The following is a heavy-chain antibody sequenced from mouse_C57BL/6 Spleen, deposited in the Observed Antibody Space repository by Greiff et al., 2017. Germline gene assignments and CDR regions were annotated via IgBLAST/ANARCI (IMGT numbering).Heavy chain of an antibody. Sequence: EVKVVESGGGLVKPGGSLKLSCAASGFTFSSYAMSWVRQTPEKRLEWVATISDGGSYTYYPDNVQGRFTISRDNAKNNLYLQMSHLKSEDTAMYYCASDKDYSNYFDYWGQGTTLTVSS. V-gene: IGHV5-4*03. J-gene: IGHJ2*01. CDR2: ISDGGSYT. CDR1: GFTFSSYA. CDR3: ASDKDYSNYFDY. D-gene: IGHD2-5*01.